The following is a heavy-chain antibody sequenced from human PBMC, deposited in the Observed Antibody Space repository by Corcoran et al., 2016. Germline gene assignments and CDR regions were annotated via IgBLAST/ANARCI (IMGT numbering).Heavy chain of an antibody. CDR2: ISGSGGST. V-gene: IGHV3-23*01. CDR3: AKGAPATNPDATVTTFVY. CDR1: GFTFSSYA. D-gene: IGHD4-17*01. J-gene: IGHJ4*02. Sequence: EVQLLESGGGLVQPGGSPRLSCAASGFTFSSYAMSWVRQAPGKGLEWVSAISGSGGSTYYADSVKGRFTISRDNSKNTLYLQMHSLRAEDTAVYYGAKGAPATNPDATVTTFVYWGQGTLVTVSS.